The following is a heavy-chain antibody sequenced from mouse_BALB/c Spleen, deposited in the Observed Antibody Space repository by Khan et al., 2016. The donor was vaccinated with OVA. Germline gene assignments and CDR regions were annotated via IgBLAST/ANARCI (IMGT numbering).Heavy chain of an antibody. CDR3: ARSKIHYFGSYAMDS. V-gene: IGHV14-3*02. CDR2: IDPANGNT. D-gene: IGHD1-2*01. CDR1: GFNIKDTY. Sequence: VQLQQSGAELVKPGASVKLSCTASGFNIKDTYMHRVKQRPEQGLEWIGGIDPANGNTKFDPKFQGKATITAETSSNPAYLQLSSLTSEDTAVYYLARSKIHYFGSYAMDSWGQGTSVTVSS. J-gene: IGHJ4*01.